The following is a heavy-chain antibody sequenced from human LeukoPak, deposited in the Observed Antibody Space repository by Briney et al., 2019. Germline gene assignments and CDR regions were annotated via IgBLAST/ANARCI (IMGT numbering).Heavy chain of an antibody. CDR3: AREYYYDSSGFAIYNWFDP. CDR1: GFTFSSYW. V-gene: IGHV3-7*01. D-gene: IGHD3-22*01. Sequence: GGSLRLSCAASGFTFSSYWMSWVRQAPGKGLEWVANIKQDGSEKYYVDSVKGRFTISRDNAKNSLYLQMNSLRAEDTAVYYCAREYYYDSSGFAIYNWFDPWGQGTLVTVSS. CDR2: IKQDGSEK. J-gene: IGHJ5*02.